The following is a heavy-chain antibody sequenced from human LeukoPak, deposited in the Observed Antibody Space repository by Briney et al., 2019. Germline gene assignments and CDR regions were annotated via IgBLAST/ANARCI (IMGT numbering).Heavy chain of an antibody. V-gene: IGHV4-4*02. Sequence: SETLSLTCAVSGGSISGSDWWSWVRQPPGQGLEWIGEIYHSGSTNYNPSLKSRVTISVDKSKNQFSLKLSSVTAADTAVYYCARNGGNSDFDYWGQGTLVTVSS. J-gene: IGHJ4*02. CDR3: ARNGGNSDFDY. CDR2: IYHSGST. D-gene: IGHD4-23*01. CDR1: GGSISGSDW.